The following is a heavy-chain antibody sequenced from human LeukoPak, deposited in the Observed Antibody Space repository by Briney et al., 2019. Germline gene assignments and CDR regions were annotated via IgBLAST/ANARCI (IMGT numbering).Heavy chain of an antibody. V-gene: IGHV1-69*05. J-gene: IGHJ5*02. CDR1: GGTFSSYA. D-gene: IGHD6-13*01. CDR2: VIPIFGTA. CDR3: ARGSIAAAVLHWFDP. Sequence: ASVKVSCKASGGTFSSYAISWVRQAPGQGLEWMGGVIPIFGTANYAQKFQGRVTITTDESTSTAYMELSSLRSEDTAVYYCARGSIAAAVLHWFDPWGQGTLVTVSS.